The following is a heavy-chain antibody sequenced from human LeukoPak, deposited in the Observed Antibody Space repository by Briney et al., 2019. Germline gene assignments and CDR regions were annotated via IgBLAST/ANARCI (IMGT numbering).Heavy chain of an antibody. D-gene: IGHD6-19*01. CDR2: IYYSGST. J-gene: IGHJ4*02. V-gene: IGHV4-59*12. CDR3: ARDIAVAGGRFDY. CDR1: GGSISTYY. Sequence: SETLSLTCTVSGGSISTYYWSWIRQPPGKGLEWIGSIYYSGSTYYNPSLKSRVTISVDTSKNQFSLKLSSVTAADTAVYYCARDIAVAGGRFDYWGQGTLVTVSS.